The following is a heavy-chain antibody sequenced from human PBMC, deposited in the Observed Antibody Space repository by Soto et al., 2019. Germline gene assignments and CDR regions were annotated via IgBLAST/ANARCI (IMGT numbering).Heavy chain of an antibody. CDR3: ARRRIPYGMDV. J-gene: IGHJ6*02. V-gene: IGHV4-30-2*03. CDR1: GDSISSGGYS. Sequence: PSETLSLTCAVSGDSISSGGYSWNWIRQAPGKGLEWIGYIYQSGSTSYNPSLKSRVTISVDTSKNQFSLKLSSVTAADTAVYYCARRRIPYGMDVWGQGTMVTVSS. CDR2: IYQSGST.